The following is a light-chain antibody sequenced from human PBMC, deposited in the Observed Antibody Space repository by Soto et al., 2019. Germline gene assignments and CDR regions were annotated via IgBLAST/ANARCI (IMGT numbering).Light chain of an antibody. CDR1: QSIGDL. V-gene: IGKV1-5*03. J-gene: IGKJ1*01. CDR2: KAT. Sequence: DIQMTQSLSTPSASVEDRVTITCRASQSIGDLLAWYQQKRGEAPKLLNNKATHLEGPVPHSLSGSGSGTEFTLTISRLQPDDLATYYYQRCSAFSVTFGQGTEVDSK. CDR3: QRCSAFSVT.